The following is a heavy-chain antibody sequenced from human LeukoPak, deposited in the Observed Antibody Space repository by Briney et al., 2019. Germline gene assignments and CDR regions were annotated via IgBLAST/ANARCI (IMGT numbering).Heavy chain of an antibody. D-gene: IGHD6-13*01. CDR3: ARANTDSSSWYTDFDY. V-gene: IGHV1-18*01. Sequence: ASVKVSCKASGYTFTSYGISWVRQAPGQGLEWMGWISAYNGNTNYAQKLQGRVTMTTDTSTSTAYMELRSLRSDDTAVYYCARANTDSSSWYTDFDYWGQGTLVTVSS. J-gene: IGHJ4*02. CDR2: ISAYNGNT. CDR1: GYTFTSYG.